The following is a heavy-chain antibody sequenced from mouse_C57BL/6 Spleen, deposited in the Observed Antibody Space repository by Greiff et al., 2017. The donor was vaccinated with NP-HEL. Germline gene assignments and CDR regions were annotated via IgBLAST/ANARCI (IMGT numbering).Heavy chain of an antibody. CDR2: FYPGSGSI. D-gene: IGHD1-1*01. CDR1: GYTFTEYT. V-gene: IGHV1-62-2*01. Sequence: VQLQQSGAELVKPGASVKLSCKASGYTFTEYTIHWVKQRSGQGLEWIGWFYPGSGSIKYNEKFKDKATLTADKSSSTVYMELSRLTAEDSAGFFGGREEWDGRAMDYWGQGTSVTVSS. J-gene: IGHJ4*01. CDR3: GREEWDGRAMDY.